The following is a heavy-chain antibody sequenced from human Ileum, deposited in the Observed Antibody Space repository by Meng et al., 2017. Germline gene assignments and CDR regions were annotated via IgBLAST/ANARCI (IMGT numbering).Heavy chain of an antibody. CDR3: ARYRSGSSDY. D-gene: IGHD6-19*01. Sequence: VQLVGSGGGVVQPGTSLRLSCAASGFTFRSYGMHWVRQAPGKGLEWVAVIWFDGSKTYYADSVKGRFTVSRDNSKNTLYLQMNSLRADDTAVYYCARYRSGSSDYWGPGTLVTVSS. V-gene: IGHV3-33*08. CDR2: IWFDGSKT. CDR1: GFTFRSYG. J-gene: IGHJ4*02.